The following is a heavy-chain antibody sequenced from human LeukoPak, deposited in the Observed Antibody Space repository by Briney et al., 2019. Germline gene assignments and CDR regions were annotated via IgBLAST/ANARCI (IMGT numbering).Heavy chain of an antibody. CDR1: GFTFSDYY. CDR3: ARGYSSGYRIDY. D-gene: IGHD5-18*01. Sequence: GGSLRLSCAASGFTFSDYYMSWIRQAPGKGLEWVSYISSSGSTIYYADSVKGRFTISRDNAKSTLYLQMNSLRAEDTAVYYCARGYSSGYRIDYWGQGTLVTVSS. CDR2: ISSSGSTI. V-gene: IGHV3-11*04. J-gene: IGHJ4*02.